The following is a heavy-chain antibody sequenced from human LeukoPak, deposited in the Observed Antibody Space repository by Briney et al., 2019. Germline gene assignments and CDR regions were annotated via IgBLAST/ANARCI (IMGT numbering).Heavy chain of an antibody. V-gene: IGHV3-73*01. CDR3: TRDSGTYNWFDP. CDR1: GFTFSGSA. J-gene: IGHJ5*02. CDR2: IDKKYKSYTKTT. D-gene: IGHD1-26*01. Sequence: GGSLKLSCAASGFTFSGSAIHWVRQSFGKGPEPIGQIDKKYKSYTKTTAYTASVKGRFTISRDDSINTAYLQMKSLKTEDTALYYCTRDSGTYNWFDPWGRGTLVTVSS.